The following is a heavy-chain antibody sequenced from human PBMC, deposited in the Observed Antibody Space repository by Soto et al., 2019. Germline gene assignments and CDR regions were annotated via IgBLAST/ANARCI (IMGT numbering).Heavy chain of an antibody. CDR3: ATYGTLIFGVVQDNWFDP. J-gene: IGHJ5*02. CDR2: MSGYTGRK. V-gene: IGHV1-18*01. Sequence: ASVKVSCKASGYTFSNYGISWVRQAPRQGLEWMGRMSGYTGRKNYAQKFQGRVTLTTDASTASMELRSLRSDDTAVYYCATYGTLIFGVVQDNWFDPWGQGTLVTVS. CDR1: GYTFSNYG. D-gene: IGHD3-3*02.